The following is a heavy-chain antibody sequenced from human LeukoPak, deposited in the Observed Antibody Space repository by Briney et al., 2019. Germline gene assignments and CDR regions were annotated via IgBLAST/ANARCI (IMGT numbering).Heavy chain of an antibody. Sequence: GSLRLSCAASGFTFSSYSMNWVRQAPGKGLEWVSSISSSSSYIYYADSVKGRFTISRDNAKNSLYLQINSLRAEDTAVYYCARDRSQYQLLWDLNWFDPWGQGTLVTVSS. CDR3: ARDRSQYQLLWDLNWFDP. D-gene: IGHD2-2*01. CDR1: GFTFSSYS. V-gene: IGHV3-21*01. J-gene: IGHJ5*02. CDR2: ISSSSSYI.